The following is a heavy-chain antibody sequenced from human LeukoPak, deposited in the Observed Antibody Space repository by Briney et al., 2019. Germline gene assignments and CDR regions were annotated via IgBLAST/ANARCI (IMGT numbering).Heavy chain of an antibody. CDR3: AREVYYYDSSGYYFDH. V-gene: IGHV3-30*04. D-gene: IGHD3-22*01. CDR1: GFTFSSYA. CDR2: ISYDGSNK. Sequence: PGRSLRLSCAASGFTFSSYAMHWVRQAPGKGLEWVAVISYDGSNKYYADSVKGRFTISRDNSKNTLYLQMNSLRAEDTAVYYCAREVYYYDSSGYYFDHWGQGTLVTVSP. J-gene: IGHJ4*02.